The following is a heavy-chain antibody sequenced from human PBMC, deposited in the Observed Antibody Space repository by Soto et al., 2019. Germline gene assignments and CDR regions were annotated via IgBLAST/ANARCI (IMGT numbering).Heavy chain of an antibody. CDR1: SGSMRNYF. Sequence: SETLSLTCTVSSGSMRNYFWTWIRQPPGKGLEWIGYIHYSGTTSFFPSYNPSLRSRVTISEDTSKNQFSLKLLSVTTADTAVYFCAAGEASSRNLAPYYLDFWGQGTLVTVSS. CDR2: IHYSGTT. J-gene: IGHJ4*02. V-gene: IGHV4-59*01. CDR3: AAGEASSRNLAPYYLDF. D-gene: IGHD6-13*01.